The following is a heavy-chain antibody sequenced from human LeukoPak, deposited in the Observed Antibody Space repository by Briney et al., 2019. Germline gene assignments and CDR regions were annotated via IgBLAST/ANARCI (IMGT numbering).Heavy chain of an antibody. J-gene: IGHJ4*02. CDR2: IYTSGST. CDR3: TRDPRYYASSGYSDY. CDR1: GGSISSGSYY. Sequence: SQTLSLTCTVSGGSISSGSYYWSWIRQPAGKGLEWIGRIYTSGSTNYNPSLKSRVTISVDRSKNQFSLKLSSVTAADTAVYYCTRDPRYYASSGYSDYWGQGTLVTVSS. D-gene: IGHD3-22*01. V-gene: IGHV4-61*02.